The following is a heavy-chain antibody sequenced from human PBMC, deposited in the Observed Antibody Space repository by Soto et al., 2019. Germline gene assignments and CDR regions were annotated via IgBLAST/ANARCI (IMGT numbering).Heavy chain of an antibody. CDR1: GFTFSSYA. Sequence: QVQLVESGGGVVQPGRSLRLSFAASGFTFSSYAMHWVRQAPGKGLEWVAVISYDGSNKYYADSVKGRFTISRDNSKNTLYLQMNSLRAEDTAVYYCARDAVRGAVAGAYYFDYWGQGTLVTVSS. D-gene: IGHD6-19*01. V-gene: IGHV3-30-3*01. CDR3: ARDAVRGAVAGAYYFDY. CDR2: ISYDGSNK. J-gene: IGHJ4*02.